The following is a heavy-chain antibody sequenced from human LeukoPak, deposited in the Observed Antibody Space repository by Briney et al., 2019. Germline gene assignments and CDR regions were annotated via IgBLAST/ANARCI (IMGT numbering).Heavy chain of an antibody. CDR2: ITSTSSYI. Sequence: GGSLRHSCAASGFTFSIYTMNWVRQAPGKGLERVSSITSTSSYIYYADSVKGRFTISRDNAKNSLYLQMNSLRAEDTAVYYCASTPAGWFDPWGQGTLVTVSS. CDR3: ASTPAGWFDP. V-gene: IGHV3-21*01. D-gene: IGHD2-15*01. CDR1: GFTFSIYT. J-gene: IGHJ5*02.